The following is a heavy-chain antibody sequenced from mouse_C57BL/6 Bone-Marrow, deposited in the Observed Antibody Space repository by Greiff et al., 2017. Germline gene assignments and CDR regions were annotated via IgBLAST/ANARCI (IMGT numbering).Heavy chain of an antibody. CDR3: ARPDYSNYWYFDV. V-gene: IGHV1-55*01. CDR2: IYPGSGST. CDR1: GYTFTSYW. J-gene: IGHJ1*03. Sequence: QVQLQQSGAELVKPGASVKMSCKASGYTFTSYWITWVKQRPGQGLEWIGDIYPGSGSTNYNEKFKSKATLAVDTSSSTAYMQLSSLTSEASAVYYCARPDYSNYWYFDVWGTGTTVTVSS. D-gene: IGHD2-5*01.